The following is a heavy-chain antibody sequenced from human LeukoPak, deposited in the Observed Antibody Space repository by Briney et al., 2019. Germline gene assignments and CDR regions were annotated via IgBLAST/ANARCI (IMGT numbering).Heavy chain of an antibody. V-gene: IGHV1-69*13. Sequence: SVKVSCKASGGTFSSYAISWVRQAPGQGLEWMGGIIPIFGTANYAQKFQGRVTITADVSTSTAYMELSSLRSEDTAVYYCARVATTMIVVAGLNWFDPWGQGTLVTVSS. D-gene: IGHD3-22*01. CDR2: IIPIFGTA. J-gene: IGHJ5*02. CDR1: GGTFSSYA. CDR3: ARVATTMIVVAGLNWFDP.